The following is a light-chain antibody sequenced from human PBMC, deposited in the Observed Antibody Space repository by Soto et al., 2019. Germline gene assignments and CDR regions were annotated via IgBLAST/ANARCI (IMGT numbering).Light chain of an antibody. V-gene: IGLV2-14*01. CDR2: EVT. CDR1: SSDVGGYNF. CDR3: CTYARNRLYV. Sequence: QSAPTQPASVSGSPGHSITISCTGTSSDVGGYNFVSWYQQKPGKAPKLLIYEVTHRPSGIPDRFSGSKSGNMASLTISGLQDEDEASYYCCTYARNRLYVFGSGTKLTVL. J-gene: IGLJ1*01.